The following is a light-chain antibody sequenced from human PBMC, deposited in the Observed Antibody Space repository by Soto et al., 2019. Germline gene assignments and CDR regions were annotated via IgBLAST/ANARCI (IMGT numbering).Light chain of an antibody. V-gene: IGKV1-39*01. CDR3: HQRQYWPPIT. CDR1: QDISNY. Sequence: DIQMTQSPSSLSASVGDRVSITCQASQDISNYLNWYQQKPGKAPKLLIYAASSLQSGVPSRFSGSGSGTDFTLTISSLEPEDFAVYYCHQRQYWPPITFGQGTRLEIK. J-gene: IGKJ5*01. CDR2: AAS.